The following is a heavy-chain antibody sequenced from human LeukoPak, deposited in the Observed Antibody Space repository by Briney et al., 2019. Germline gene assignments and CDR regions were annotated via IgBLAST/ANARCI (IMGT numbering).Heavy chain of an antibody. D-gene: IGHD6-19*01. CDR2: IVVGSGNT. CDR3: AGMAVAADAFDI. CDR1: GFTFTSSA. J-gene: IGHJ3*02. Sequence: SVKVSCKASGFTFTSSAMQWVRQARGQRLEWIGWIVVGSGNTNYAQKFQERVTITRDMSTSTAYMELSSLRSEDTAVYYCAGMAVAADAFDIWGQGTMVTVSS. V-gene: IGHV1-58*02.